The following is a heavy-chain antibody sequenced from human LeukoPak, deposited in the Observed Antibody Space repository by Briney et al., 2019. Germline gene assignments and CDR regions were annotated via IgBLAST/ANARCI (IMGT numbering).Heavy chain of an antibody. CDR3: ARTVSGDYYGMDV. D-gene: IGHD1-26*01. Sequence: PSETLSLTCTVSGGSINNSYWSWVRQPPGKGLEWIGYTSYSGSTNYNPSLKSRVTMSVDTSTDQFSLRLISVTAADTAVYYCARTVSGDYYGMDVWGQGTTVTVS. J-gene: IGHJ6*02. V-gene: IGHV4-59*08. CDR2: TSYSGST. CDR1: GGSINNSY.